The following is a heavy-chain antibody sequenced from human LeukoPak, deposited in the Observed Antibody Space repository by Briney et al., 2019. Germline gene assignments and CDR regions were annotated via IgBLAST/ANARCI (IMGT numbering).Heavy chain of an antibody. CDR3: ARDEALWYYDSSGYYGRAFDI. CDR1: SGSFSGYY. J-gene: IGHJ3*02. V-gene: IGHV4-4*07. CDR2: IYTSGST. Sequence: SETLSLTCAVYSGSFSGYYWSWIRQPAGKGLEWIGRIYTSGSTNYNPSLKSRVTMSVDTSKNQFSLKLSSVTAADTAVYYCARDEALWYYDSSGYYGRAFDIWGQGTMVTVSS. D-gene: IGHD3-22*01.